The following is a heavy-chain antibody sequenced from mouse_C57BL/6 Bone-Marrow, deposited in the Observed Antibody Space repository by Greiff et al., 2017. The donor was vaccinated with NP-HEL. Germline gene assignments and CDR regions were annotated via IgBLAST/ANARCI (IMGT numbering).Heavy chain of an antibody. V-gene: IGHV14-4*01. CDR1: GFNIKDDY. CDR2: IDPENGDT. Sequence: VQLQQSGAELVRPGASVKLSCTASGFNIKDDYMHWVKQRPEQGLEWIGWIDPENGDTEYASKFQGKATITADTSSNTAYLQLSSLTSEDTAVYYCTTSLSTMVTYFDYWGQGTTLTVSS. D-gene: IGHD2-2*01. CDR3: TTSLSTMVTYFDY. J-gene: IGHJ2*01.